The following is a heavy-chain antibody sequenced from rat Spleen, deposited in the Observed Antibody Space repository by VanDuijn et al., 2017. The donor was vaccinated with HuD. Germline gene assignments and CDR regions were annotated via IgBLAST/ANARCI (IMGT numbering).Heavy chain of an antibody. CDR1: GFSLSTYG. V-gene: IGHV2-13*01. D-gene: IGHD1-11*01. CDR2: IWGDGNT. Sequence: QVQLKESGPGLVQPSQTLSLTCTVSGFSLSTYGVIWVRQPPGKGLEWMGLIWGDGNTNYNSALKSRLSISRDTSKNQVFLKMNSLQTEDTAMYFCARGGYTTDNWGQGVMVTVSS. J-gene: IGHJ2*01. CDR3: ARGGYTTDN.